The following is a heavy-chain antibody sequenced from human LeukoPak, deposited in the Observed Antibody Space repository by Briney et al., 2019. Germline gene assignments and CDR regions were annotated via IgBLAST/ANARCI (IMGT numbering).Heavy chain of an antibody. V-gene: IGHV3-23*01. CDR2: LFGSVRIT. CDR1: GFTFSIYA. D-gene: IGHD4-17*01. J-gene: IGHJ5*02. Sequence: GGSLRLSCAASGFTFSIYAMSWVRQAPGKGLEWVSGLFGSVRITYYADSVKGRFTISRDNSKITLYLQMNSLRAEDTAVYYCAKDGTTVTTTLRWFDPWGQGTLVTVSS. CDR3: AKDGTTVTTTLRWFDP.